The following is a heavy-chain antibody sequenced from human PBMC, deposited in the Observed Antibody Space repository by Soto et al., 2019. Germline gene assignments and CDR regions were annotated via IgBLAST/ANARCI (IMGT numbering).Heavy chain of an antibody. V-gene: IGHV4-59*01. CDR3: ATGGVGPYDH. J-gene: IGHJ4*01. Sequence: SETLSLTCTVSGAPITINYWSWIRQAPGKGLEWIGYIYYSGSTTYNPSLKSRVPMSADTSKDQFSLKLNSWTDADQAGYYCATGGVGPYDHWGPGILVTVSS. CDR2: IYYSGST. CDR1: GAPITINY. D-gene: IGHD6-25*01.